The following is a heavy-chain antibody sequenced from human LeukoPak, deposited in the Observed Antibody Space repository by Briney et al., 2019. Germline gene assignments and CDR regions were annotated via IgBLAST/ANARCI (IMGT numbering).Heavy chain of an antibody. CDR2: IYPRDGST. CDR3: ARDQEGFDY. CDR1: GYTFTSNY. V-gene: IGHV1-46*01. J-gene: IGHJ4*02. Sequence: GASVTVSCKASGYTFTSNYIHWVRQAPGQGLEWMGMIYPRDGSTSYAQKFQGRVTVTRDTSTSTVHMELSGLRSEDTAVYCCARDQEGFDYWGQGTLVTVSS.